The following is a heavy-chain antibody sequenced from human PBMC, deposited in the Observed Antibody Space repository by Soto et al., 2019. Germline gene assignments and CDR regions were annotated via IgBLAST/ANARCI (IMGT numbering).Heavy chain of an antibody. D-gene: IGHD3-10*01. V-gene: IGHV3-23*01. CDR3: AKEQMSYYGSGSLWYLDY. CDR2: ISGSGDRT. CDR1: GFTFSAYA. J-gene: IGHJ4*02. Sequence: EVQLLQSGGDLVQPGGSLRLSCAASGFTFSAYAMSWVRQAPGKGLEWVSAISGSGDRTYYADSVKGRFTISRDSSDNTRYLQMTSRRAEDTAIYYCAKEQMSYYGSGSLWYLDYWGQGTLVIVSS.